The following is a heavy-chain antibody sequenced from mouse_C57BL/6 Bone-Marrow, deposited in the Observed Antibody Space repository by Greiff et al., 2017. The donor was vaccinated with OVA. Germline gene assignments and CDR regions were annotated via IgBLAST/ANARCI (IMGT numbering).Heavy chain of an antibody. CDR1: GYTFTSYD. D-gene: IGHD1-1*01. CDR3: ARRGYGSSLGFAY. V-gene: IGHV1-85*01. Sequence: VQLQESGPELVKPGASVKLSCKASGYTFTSYDINWVKQRPGQGLEWIGWIYPRDGSTKYNEKFKGKATLTVDTSSSTAYMELHSLTSEDSAVYFCARRGYGSSLGFAYWGQGTLVTVSA. CDR2: IYPRDGST. J-gene: IGHJ3*01.